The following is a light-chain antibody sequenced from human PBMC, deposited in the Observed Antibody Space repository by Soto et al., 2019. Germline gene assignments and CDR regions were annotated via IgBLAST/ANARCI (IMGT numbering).Light chain of an antibody. V-gene: IGKV3-20*01. J-gene: IGKJ1*01. CDR2: DTS. CDR1: QSINSNY. Sequence: DIVLTQSPGTLSLSPGERATLSCRASQSINSNYFAWYQQKSGQSPRLLIYDTSSRAPGVPDRFSGSGSEADFTLTISRLEPEDLAVYYCQQYGSAPWTFGQGTKVEIK. CDR3: QQYGSAPWT.